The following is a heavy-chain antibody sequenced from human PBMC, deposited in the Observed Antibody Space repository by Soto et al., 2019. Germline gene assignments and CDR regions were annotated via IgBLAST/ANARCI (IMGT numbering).Heavy chain of an antibody. CDR3: AREQGDSSGSYLYYFDY. CDR2: IIPIFGTA. D-gene: IGHD3-22*01. V-gene: IGHV1-69*01. Sequence: QVQLVQSGAEVKKPGSSVKVSCKASGGTFSSYAISWVRQAPGQGLEWMGGIIPIFGTANYAQKFQGRVTITADESTSTAYMALSSLRSEDTAVYYCAREQGDSSGSYLYYFDYWGQGPLVTVSS. CDR1: GGTFSSYA. J-gene: IGHJ4*02.